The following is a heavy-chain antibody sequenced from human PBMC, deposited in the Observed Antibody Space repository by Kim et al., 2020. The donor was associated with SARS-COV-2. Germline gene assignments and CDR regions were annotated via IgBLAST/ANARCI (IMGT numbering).Heavy chain of an antibody. Sequence: SAESGKGRFTIARDNAKSSLYLQMTSLGAGDTAVYYCARGGGSSSWYASLWGQGTLVTVSS. J-gene: IGHJ4*02. CDR3: ARGGGSSSWYASL. D-gene: IGHD6-13*01. V-gene: IGHV3-11*01.